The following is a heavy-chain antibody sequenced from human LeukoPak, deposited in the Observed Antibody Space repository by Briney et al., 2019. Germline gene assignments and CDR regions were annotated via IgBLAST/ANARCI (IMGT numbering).Heavy chain of an antibody. CDR2: IIPIFGTA. V-gene: IGHV1-69*06. Sequence: SVKVSCKASGGTFSSYAISWVRQAPGPGLEWMGGIIPIFGTANFAQKFQGRVTITADRSTSTAYMELSSLRSEDTAVYYCAIRKGEYYFDYWGQGTLVAVSS. D-gene: IGHD3-16*01. CDR3: AIRKGEYYFDY. CDR1: GGTFSSYA. J-gene: IGHJ4*02.